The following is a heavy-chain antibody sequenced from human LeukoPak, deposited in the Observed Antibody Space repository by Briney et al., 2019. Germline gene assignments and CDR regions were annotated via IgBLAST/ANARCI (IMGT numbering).Heavy chain of an antibody. Sequence: SETLSLTCAVSGGSISSGGYSWSWIRQPPGKGLEWIGEINHSGSTNYNPSLKSRVTISVDTSKNQFSLKLSSVTAADTAVYYCARVGGNYDFWSAVSPRSYYYGMDVWGQGTTVTVSS. V-gene: IGHV4-34*01. J-gene: IGHJ6*02. CDR3: ARVGGNYDFWSAVSPRSYYYGMDV. CDR1: GGSISSGGYS. D-gene: IGHD3-3*01. CDR2: INHSGST.